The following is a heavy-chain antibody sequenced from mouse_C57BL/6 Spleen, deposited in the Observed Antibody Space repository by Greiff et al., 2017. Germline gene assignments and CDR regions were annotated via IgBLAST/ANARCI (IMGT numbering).Heavy chain of an antibody. CDR1: GFTFSSYG. CDR2: ISRGGSYT. V-gene: IGHV5-6*01. J-gene: IGHJ3*01. D-gene: IGHD2-3*01. Sequence: EVMLVESGGDLVKPGGSLKLSCAASGFTFSSYGMSWVRQTPDKRLEWVATISRGGSYTYYPNSVKGRFTISRDNAKNTLYLQMSSLKSEDTAMYYCARQGDGYSFAYWGQGTLVTVSA. CDR3: ARQGDGYSFAY.